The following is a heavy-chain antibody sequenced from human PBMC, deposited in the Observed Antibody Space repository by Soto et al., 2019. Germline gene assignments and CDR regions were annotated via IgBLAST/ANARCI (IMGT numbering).Heavy chain of an antibody. CDR1: GFTFSSYG. D-gene: IGHD3-16*01. J-gene: IGHJ6*02. Sequence: GGSLRLSCAASGFTFSSYGMHWVRQAPGKGLEWVAVIWYDGSNKYYADSVKGRFTISRDNSKNTLYLQMNSLRAEDTAVYYCARSHYDYVWGSYNYYYGMDVWGQGTTVTVSS. CDR3: ARSHYDYVWGSYNYYYGMDV. V-gene: IGHV3-33*01. CDR2: IWYDGSNK.